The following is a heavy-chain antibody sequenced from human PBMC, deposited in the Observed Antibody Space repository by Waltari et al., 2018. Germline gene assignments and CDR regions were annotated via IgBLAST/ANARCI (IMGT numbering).Heavy chain of an antibody. V-gene: IGHV3-73*02. CDR3: AAY. CDR1: GFIFSGSD. Sequence: EVQLVESGGGLVQPGGSLKLSCAASGFIFSGSDIPWVHQASGKGLEWVGRIRSKGNNDATAYAASVKGRFTISRDDSKNTAYLQMNSLKTEDTAVFSGAAYWGQGTLVTVSS. D-gene: IGHD2-15*01. J-gene: IGHJ4*02. CDR2: IRSKGNNDAT.